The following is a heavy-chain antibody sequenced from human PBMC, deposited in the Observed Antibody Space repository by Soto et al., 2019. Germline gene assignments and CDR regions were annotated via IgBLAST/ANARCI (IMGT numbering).Heavy chain of an antibody. CDR2: ISGSGGST. J-gene: IGHJ4*02. V-gene: IGHV3-23*01. Sequence: GGSLRLSCAASGFTFSSYAMSWVRQAPGKGLEWVSAISGSGGSTYYADSVKGRFTISRDNSKNTLYLQMNSLRAEDTAVYYCAKSPVVGNSIVLRYFDYFDYWGQGTLVTVSS. D-gene: IGHD3-9*01. CDR1: GFTFSSYA. CDR3: AKSPVVGNSIVLRYFDYFDY.